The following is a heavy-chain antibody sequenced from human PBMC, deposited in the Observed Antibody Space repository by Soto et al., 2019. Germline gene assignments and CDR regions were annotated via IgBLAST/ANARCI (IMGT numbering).Heavy chain of an antibody. CDR3: AKEQGVYDPDYYYGMDV. J-gene: IGHJ6*02. CDR1: GLIFSSHA. V-gene: IGHV3-23*01. Sequence: GGSLRLSCAASGLIFSSHAMNWVRQAPGKGLEWVSRISGSGGRTNYADSVKGRFIISRDNSRNTLYLQMNSLRAEDTAVYFCAKEQGVYDPDYYYGMDVWGQGTTVTVSS. D-gene: IGHD3-3*01. CDR2: ISGSGGRT.